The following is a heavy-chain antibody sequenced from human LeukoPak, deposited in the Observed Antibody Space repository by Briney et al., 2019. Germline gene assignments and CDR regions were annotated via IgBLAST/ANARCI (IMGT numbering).Heavy chain of an antibody. V-gene: IGHV4-34*01. D-gene: IGHD5-18*01. CDR3: VRVGYAYGPVGNWFDP. Sequence: PSASLSLTCAVYGGSFSGYYWSWIRQPRGKGLEWIGEITHSASTNYNPSLKSRVTISVDTSKNQFSLKVSSVTAADTAVYYCVRVGYAYGPVGNWFDPWGQGVPGTLSS. J-gene: IGHJ5*02. CDR1: GGSFSGYY. CDR2: ITHSAST.